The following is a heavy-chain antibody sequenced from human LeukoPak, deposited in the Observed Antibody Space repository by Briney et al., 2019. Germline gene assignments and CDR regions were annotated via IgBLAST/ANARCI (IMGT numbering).Heavy chain of an antibody. CDR2: NPDGSTT. CDR3: AKDLHYGSADY. V-gene: IGHV3-74*01. CDR1: GFTVSSNY. J-gene: IGHJ4*02. Sequence: GGSLRLSCAASGFTVSSNYVSWVRQAPGKGLVWVSFNPDGSTTNYADSVKGRFTISRDNAKNALYLQMNSLRAEDTAVYYCAKDLHYGSADYWGQGTLVTVSS. D-gene: IGHD3-10*01.